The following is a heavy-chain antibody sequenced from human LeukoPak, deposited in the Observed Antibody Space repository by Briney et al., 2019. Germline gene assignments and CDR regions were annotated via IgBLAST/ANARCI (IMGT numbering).Heavy chain of an antibody. CDR3: ARVTRSRDFWSGYSTSFDY. Sequence: GGSLRLSCAASGFTFSSYSMNWVRQAPGKGLEWVSSISSSSSYIYYADSVKGRFTISRDNAKNSLYLQMNSLRAEDTAVYYCARVTRSRDFWSGYSTSFDYWGQGTLVTVSS. V-gene: IGHV3-21*01. CDR2: ISSSSSYI. D-gene: IGHD3-3*01. J-gene: IGHJ4*02. CDR1: GFTFSSYS.